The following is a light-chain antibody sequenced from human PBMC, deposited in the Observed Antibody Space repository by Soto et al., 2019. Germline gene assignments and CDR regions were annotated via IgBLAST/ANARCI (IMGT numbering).Light chain of an antibody. CDR1: SSDVGGYNY. CDR2: EVS. V-gene: IGLV2-14*01. J-gene: IGLJ1*01. Sequence: QPALTQPASVSGSPGQSITISCTGTSSDVGGYNYVSWFQQHPGKAPKLLIYEVSNRPSGISNRFSGSKSGNTASLTISGLQAEDEASYYCTSYTKSSPLVFGTGTKLTVL. CDR3: TSYTKSSPLV.